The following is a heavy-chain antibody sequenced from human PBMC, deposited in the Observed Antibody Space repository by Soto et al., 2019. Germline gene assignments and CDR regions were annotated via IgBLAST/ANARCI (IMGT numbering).Heavy chain of an antibody. CDR3: ATVHNTSRSFNF. J-gene: IGHJ4*02. CDR1: GLTFSVSA. D-gene: IGHD1-20*01. Sequence: GGSLRLSCVASGLTFSVSAMTWVRQAPGKGLEWVSTTGLSGRTTYYGDSVKGRFAVSRDNSKNTLDLQMSSLRAEDTAVYYCATVHNTSRSFNFWGRGTLVTVSS. CDR2: TGLSGRTT. V-gene: IGHV3-23*01.